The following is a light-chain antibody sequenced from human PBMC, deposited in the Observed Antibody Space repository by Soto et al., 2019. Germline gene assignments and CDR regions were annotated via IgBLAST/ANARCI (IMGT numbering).Light chain of an antibody. CDR3: QQYGGSPL. V-gene: IGKV3-20*01. J-gene: IGKJ1*01. CDR1: QGISSSN. Sequence: IVLTQSPGTLSLSPGERATLSCRASQGISSSNLAWYQQKAGQAPRLLIYGASSRATGIPDRFSGSGSGTDFTLTSSRREPEDFAVYYCQQYGGSPLFGQGTKVEIK. CDR2: GAS.